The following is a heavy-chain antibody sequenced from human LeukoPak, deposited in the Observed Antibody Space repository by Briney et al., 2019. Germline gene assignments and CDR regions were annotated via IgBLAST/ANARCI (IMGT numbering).Heavy chain of an antibody. V-gene: IGHV3-53*01. Sequence: GGSLRLSCAASGFTVITNDMTWLRQAPGKGLEWVSVLYSDGNTKYADSVQGRFTISRDNSKNTLYLEMNSLSPDDTAVYYCARGVEPLAANTLAYWGQGTLVTVSS. D-gene: IGHD1-14*01. CDR1: GFTVITND. CDR2: LYSDGNT. CDR3: ARGVEPLAANTLAY. J-gene: IGHJ4*02.